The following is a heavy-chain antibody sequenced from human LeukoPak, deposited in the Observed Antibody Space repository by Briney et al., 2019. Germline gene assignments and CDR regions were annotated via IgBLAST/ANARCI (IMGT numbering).Heavy chain of an antibody. D-gene: IGHD6-19*01. CDR1: GFAFSTYG. V-gene: IGHV3-30*02. J-gene: IGHJ4*02. CDR3: AKGYSIGWKVDF. CDR2: IRYDGTSK. Sequence: GGSLRLSCAASGFAFSTYGMHWVRQAPDRGLEWVAFIRYDGTSKYYADSVKGRFTISRDNSKNTLYLEMISLRAEDTAVYYCAKGYSIGWKVDFWGQGTLATVSS.